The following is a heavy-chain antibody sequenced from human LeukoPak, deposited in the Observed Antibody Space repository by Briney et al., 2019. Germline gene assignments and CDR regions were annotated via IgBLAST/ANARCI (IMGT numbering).Heavy chain of an antibody. J-gene: IGHJ6*04. CDR2: ISSDNGIP. D-gene: IGHD2-2*01. CDR1: GRTNNKFG. Sequence: ASVKVSCKASGRTNNKFGVTWVRQAPGQGLEWIGWISSDNGIPRYADKFQDRVTISADTSPTTAYIEMRSLTYDDTAVYFCANVAKGRFFFYHMDVWGKGTTVTVSS. CDR3: ANVAKGRFFFYHMDV. V-gene: IGHV1-18*01.